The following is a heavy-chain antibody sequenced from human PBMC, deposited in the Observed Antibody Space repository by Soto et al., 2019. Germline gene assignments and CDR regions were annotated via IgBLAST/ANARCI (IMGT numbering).Heavy chain of an antibody. CDR3: ARTITMVRGVIINDYYYGMDV. V-gene: IGHV4-39*01. CDR2: IYYSGST. CDR1: GGSISSSSYY. Sequence: ETLSLTCTVSGGSISSSSYYWGWIRQPPGKGLEWIGSIYYSGSTYYNPSLKSRVTISVDTSKNQFSLKLSSVTAADTAVYYCARTITMVRGVIINDYYYGMDVWGQGTTVTVSS. J-gene: IGHJ6*02. D-gene: IGHD3-10*01.